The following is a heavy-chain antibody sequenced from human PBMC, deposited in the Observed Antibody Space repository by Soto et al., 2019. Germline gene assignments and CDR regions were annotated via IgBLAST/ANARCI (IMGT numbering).Heavy chain of an antibody. D-gene: IGHD5-12*01. J-gene: IGHJ4*02. CDR3: ARSRDGYNLFDY. V-gene: IGHV3-30-3*01. CDR1: GFTFSSYA. CDR2: ISYDGSNK. Sequence: GSLRLSCAASGFTFSSYAMHWVRQAPGKGLEWVAVISYDGSNKYYADSVKGRFTISRDNSKNTLYLQMNSLRAEDTAVYYCARSRDGYNLFDYWGQGTLVTVSS.